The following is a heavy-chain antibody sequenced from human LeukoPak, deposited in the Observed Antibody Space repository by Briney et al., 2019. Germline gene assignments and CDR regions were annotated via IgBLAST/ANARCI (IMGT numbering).Heavy chain of an antibody. D-gene: IGHD6-19*01. J-gene: IGHJ4*02. CDR3: TRDMLRGWYYFDY. CDR2: IGSKTYGGAT. CDR1: GFTFGDYA. V-gene: IGHV3-49*04. Sequence: HPGGSLRLSCTASGFTFGDYAMSWVRQAPGKGLEWVGFIGSKTYGGATEYAASVKGRFSISRDDSKSIAYLQLNSLKTEDAAVYYCTRDMLRGWYYFDYWGQGTLVTVSS.